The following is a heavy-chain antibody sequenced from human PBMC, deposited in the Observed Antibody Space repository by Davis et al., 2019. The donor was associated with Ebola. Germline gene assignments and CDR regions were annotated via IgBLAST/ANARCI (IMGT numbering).Heavy chain of an antibody. CDR3: ASSSLSGSYYYYYYGMDV. CDR2: ISSSRNFV. Sequence: GESLKISCAASGFTFSSFSMNWVRQPPEKGLEWVSSISSSRNFVYYADSVKGRFTISRDNAENSLFLQMNSLRAEDTAVYYCASSSLSGSYYYYYYGMDVWGQGTTVTVSS. D-gene: IGHD3-10*01. V-gene: IGHV3-21*01. CDR1: GFTFSSFS. J-gene: IGHJ6*02.